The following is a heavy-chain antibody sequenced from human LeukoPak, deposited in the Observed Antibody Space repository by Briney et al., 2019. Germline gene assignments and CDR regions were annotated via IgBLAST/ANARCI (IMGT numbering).Heavy chain of an antibody. CDR3: ARDFPTSTSWYYFDL. Sequence: PGGSLRLSCVASGFTFNDYYMSWIRQAPGKGLEWVSHISLSGSTVHCADSVKGRFTVSRDNAKKSLYLQMNSLRGDDTAIYYCARDFPTSTSWYYFDLWGQGALVVVSS. V-gene: IGHV3-11*01. D-gene: IGHD2-2*01. CDR2: ISLSGSTV. J-gene: IGHJ4*02. CDR1: GFTFNDYY.